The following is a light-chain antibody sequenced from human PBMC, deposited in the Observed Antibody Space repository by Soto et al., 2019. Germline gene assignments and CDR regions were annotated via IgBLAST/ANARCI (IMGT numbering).Light chain of an antibody. CDR3: FSYTSSGTYV. V-gene: IGLV2-14*01. Sequence: SVLTQPASVSGSPGQSITISCTGTSSDVGNYKYVSWYQQHPGKAPKLMIYEVSNRPSGVSNRFSGSKSGNTASLTISGLQAEDETDYYCFSYTSSGTYVFGTGTKVTDL. J-gene: IGLJ1*01. CDR1: SSDVGNYKY. CDR2: EVS.